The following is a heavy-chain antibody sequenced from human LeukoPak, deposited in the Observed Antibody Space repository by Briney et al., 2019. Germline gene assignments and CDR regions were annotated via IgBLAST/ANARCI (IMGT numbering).Heavy chain of an antibody. J-gene: IGHJ4*02. CDR1: GFTFSSYG. Sequence: PGGSLRLSCAASGFTFSSYGMSWVRQAPGKGLEWVSAISGSGGSTYYADSVKGRFTISRDNAKNSLYLQMNSLRAEDTAVYYCARHVVAVGFDYWGQGTLVTVSS. CDR2: ISGSGGST. V-gene: IGHV3-23*01. CDR3: ARHVVAVGFDY. D-gene: IGHD3-22*01.